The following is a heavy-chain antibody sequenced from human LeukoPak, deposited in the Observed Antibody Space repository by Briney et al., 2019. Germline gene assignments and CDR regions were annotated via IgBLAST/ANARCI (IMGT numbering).Heavy chain of an antibody. J-gene: IGHJ4*02. Sequence: PGGSLRLSCAASGFTFSSYAMSWVRQAPGKGLEWVSAISGSGGSTYYADSVKGRFTISRDNSKNTLYLQMNSLRAEDTAVYYCAKARYWRYCSSTSCPVDYWGQGTLVTVSS. D-gene: IGHD2-2*01. CDR1: GFTFSSYA. V-gene: IGHV3-23*01. CDR3: AKARYWRYCSSTSCPVDY. CDR2: ISGSGGST.